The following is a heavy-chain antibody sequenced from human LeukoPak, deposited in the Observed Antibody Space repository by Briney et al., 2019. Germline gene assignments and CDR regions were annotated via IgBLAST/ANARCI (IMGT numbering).Heavy chain of an antibody. CDR2: INPNSGGA. CDR1: GYTFTGYY. J-gene: IGHJ4*02. CDR3: AREAPGSYYSDY. V-gene: IGHV1-2*02. D-gene: IGHD1-26*01. Sequence: GASVKVSCKASGYTFTGYYMHWVRQAPGQGLEWMGWINPNSGGANYAQKFQGRATMTRDTSISTAYMELSRLRSDDTAVYYCAREAPGSYYSDYWGRGTLVTVSS.